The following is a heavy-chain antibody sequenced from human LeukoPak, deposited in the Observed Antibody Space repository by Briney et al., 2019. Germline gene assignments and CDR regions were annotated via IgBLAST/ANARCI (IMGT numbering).Heavy chain of an antibody. J-gene: IGHJ4*02. D-gene: IGHD1-26*01. V-gene: IGHV4-59*12. CDR1: GGSISSYY. CDR2: IYHSGST. Sequence: SETLSLTCTVSGGSISSYYWSWIRQPPGKGLEWIGYIYHSGSTYYNPSLKSRVTISVDRSNNQFSLKLSSVTAADTAVYYCAREMGSSRVIDYWGQGTLVTVSS. CDR3: AREMGSSRVIDY.